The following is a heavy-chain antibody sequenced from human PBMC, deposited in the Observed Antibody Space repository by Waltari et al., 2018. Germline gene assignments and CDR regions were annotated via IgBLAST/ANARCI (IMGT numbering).Heavy chain of an antibody. CDR1: GFTFTSYA. J-gene: IGHJ4*02. CDR3: AKGETTGWYRCFDY. D-gene: IGHD6-19*01. Sequence: EVQLVDSGGDLTQPGGSLRLSCVASGFTFTSYAMSWVRQVPGKGLEWVSSITASGHITYYADSVKGRFSISRDNSKNTVDLQMDSLRAEDTAVYHCAKGETTGWYRCFDYWGQGTQVTVSS. CDR2: ITASGHIT. V-gene: IGHV3-23*04.